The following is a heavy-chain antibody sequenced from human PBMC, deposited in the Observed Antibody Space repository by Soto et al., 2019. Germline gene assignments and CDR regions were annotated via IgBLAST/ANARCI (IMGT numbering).Heavy chain of an antibody. J-gene: IGHJ6*02. V-gene: IGHV3-23*01. D-gene: IGHD2-21*02. CDR1: GFTFSSYA. CDR2: ISGSGGST. Sequence: EVQLLESGGGLVQPGGSLRLSCAASGFTFSSYAMSWVRQAPGKGLEWVSAISGSGGSTYYADSVKGRFTISRDNSKNTLYLQMNSLRAEDTAVYYCAKAPQIMVVTAIRPPYYYYYGMDVWGQGTTVTVSS. CDR3: AKAPQIMVVTAIRPPYYYYYGMDV.